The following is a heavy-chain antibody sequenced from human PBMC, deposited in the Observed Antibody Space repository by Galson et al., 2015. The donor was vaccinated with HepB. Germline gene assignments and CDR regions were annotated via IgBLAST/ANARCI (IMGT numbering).Heavy chain of an antibody. CDR2: FYYSGST. Sequence: TLSLTCTVSGGSISSGSYYWTWIRQHPGTGLEWVGYFYYSGSTYYNPSLKSRVSISVDTSKNQFSLKLSSVTAADTAMYYCARKSLAGPYFDYWGQGTLVSVSP. CDR1: GGSISSGSYY. CDR3: ARKSLAGPYFDY. V-gene: IGHV4-31*03. J-gene: IGHJ4*02. D-gene: IGHD6-19*01.